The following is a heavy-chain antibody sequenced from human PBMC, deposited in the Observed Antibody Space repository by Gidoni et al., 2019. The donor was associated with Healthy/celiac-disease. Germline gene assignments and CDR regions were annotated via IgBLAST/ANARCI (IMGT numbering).Heavy chain of an antibody. CDR3: AHAVAYCGGDCYSPSYYFDY. CDR1: GFSLSTSGVG. Sequence: QITLKESGPTLVKPTQTLTLTCPFSGFSLSTSGVGVGWIRQPPGKALEWLALIYWDDDKRYSPSLKSRLTITKDTSKNQVVLTMTNMDPVDTATYYCAHAVAYCGGDCYSPSYYFDYWGQGTLVTVSS. D-gene: IGHD2-21*02. CDR2: IYWDDDK. V-gene: IGHV2-5*02. J-gene: IGHJ4*02.